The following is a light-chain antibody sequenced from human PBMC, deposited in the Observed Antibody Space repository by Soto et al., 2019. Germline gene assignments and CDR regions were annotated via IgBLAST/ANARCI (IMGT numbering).Light chain of an antibody. CDR1: SSDVGGYDY. CDR2: DVS. CDR3: SSYAGTYIV. Sequence: QSGLTQPPCASGSPGQSVAISCTGTSSDVGGYDYVSWYQQHPGKAPKLMIYDVSKRPSGVPDRFSGSKSGNTASLTVSGLQAEDEADYYCSSYAGTYIVFGTGTKVPV. V-gene: IGLV2-8*01. J-gene: IGLJ1*01.